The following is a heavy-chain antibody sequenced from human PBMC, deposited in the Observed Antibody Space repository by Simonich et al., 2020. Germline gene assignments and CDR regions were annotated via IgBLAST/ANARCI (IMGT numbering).Heavy chain of an antibody. CDR3: ARNRLDY. J-gene: IGHJ4*02. Sequence: EVQLVESGGGLVQPGGSLRLSCAASGFTFSSYWGHGVRQAPGKGLGWGEMIIREGNSTSYADSVKGRFTISRDNAKNTRYLQMNSLRAEDTAVYYCARNRLDYWGQGTLVTVSS. V-gene: IGHV3-74*01. CDR1: GFTFSSYW. CDR2: IIREGNST.